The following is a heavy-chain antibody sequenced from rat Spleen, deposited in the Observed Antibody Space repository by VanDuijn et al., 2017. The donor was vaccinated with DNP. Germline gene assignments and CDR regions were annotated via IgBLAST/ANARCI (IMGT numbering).Heavy chain of an antibody. CDR3: ASTVVTLFDY. Sequence: EVQLVESGGGLVQPGRSLKLSCAASGLTFSNYYMAWVRQAPKKGLEWVATISTSDSRTYYPDSVKGRFTISRDNAKSNLYLKMNSLKSEDTATYYCASTVVTLFDYWGQGVMVTVSS. V-gene: IGHV5-25*01. CDR2: ISTSDSRT. D-gene: IGHD1-1*01. CDR1: GLTFSNYY. J-gene: IGHJ2*01.